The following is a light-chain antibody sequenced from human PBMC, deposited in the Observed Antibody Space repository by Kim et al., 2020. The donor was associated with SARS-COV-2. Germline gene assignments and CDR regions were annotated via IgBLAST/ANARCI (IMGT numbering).Light chain of an antibody. V-gene: IGKV3-15*01. CDR3: QQYNNWPYT. CDR1: QSVSNN. J-gene: IGKJ2*01. CDR2: GAS. Sequence: SVSPGERATLSCRASQSVSNNLAWYQQKPGQAPSLFIYGASTRATGIPARFSGSGSGTEFTLTISSLQSGDFAVYYCQQYNNWPYTFGQGTKLEI.